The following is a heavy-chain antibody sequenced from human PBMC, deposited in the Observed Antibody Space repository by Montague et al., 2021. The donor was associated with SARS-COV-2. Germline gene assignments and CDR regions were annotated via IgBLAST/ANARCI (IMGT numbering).Heavy chain of an antibody. CDR3: ARVGVITTWFYFDY. CDR2: IYYSGST. D-gene: IGHD3-22*01. CDR1: GGSISSGGYY. Sequence: SETLSLTCTVSGGSISSGGYYWSWIRQHPGKGLEWIGYIYYSGSTNYNPSLKSRVTISVDTSKNQFSLKLSSVTAADTAVYYCARVGVITTWFYFDYWGQGTLVTVSS. V-gene: IGHV4-61*08. J-gene: IGHJ4*02.